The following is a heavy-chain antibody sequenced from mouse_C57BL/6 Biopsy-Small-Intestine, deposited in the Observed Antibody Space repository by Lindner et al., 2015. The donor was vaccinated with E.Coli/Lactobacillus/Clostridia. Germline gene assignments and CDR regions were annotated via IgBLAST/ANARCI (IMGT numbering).Heavy chain of an antibody. J-gene: IGHJ2*01. CDR2: INPNYGTT. D-gene: IGHD2-3*01. V-gene: IGHV1-39*01. CDR1: GYLFTDHN. Sequence: VQLQESGPELVKPGASVKISCKASGYLFTDHNMHWVKQNNGKSLEWIGVINPNYGTTSYNQKFKGKATLTVDQSSSTAYMQLNSLTSEDSAVYYCARWGYYPFDYWGQGTTLTVSS. CDR3: ARWGYYPFDY.